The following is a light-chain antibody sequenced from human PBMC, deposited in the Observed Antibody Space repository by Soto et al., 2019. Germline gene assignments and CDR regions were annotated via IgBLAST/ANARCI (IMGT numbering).Light chain of an antibody. CDR1: SSNLGDNT. CDR2: RNN. Sequence: QSVLTQPPSASGTPGQRVTISCSGSSSNLGDNTVNWYQQLPGTAPKLLSYRNNRRPSEVPDRCSGSKSGTSASLAISGLQSDDEADYYCATWHDSLNGPVFGGGTKLTVL. J-gene: IGLJ3*02. CDR3: ATWHDSLNGPV. V-gene: IGLV1-44*01.